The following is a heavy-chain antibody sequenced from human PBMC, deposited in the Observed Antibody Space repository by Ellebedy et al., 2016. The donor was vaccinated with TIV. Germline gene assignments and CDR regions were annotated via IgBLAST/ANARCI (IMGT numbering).Heavy chain of an antibody. D-gene: IGHD5-24*01. V-gene: IGHV3-23*01. CDR1: GFTFSSYA. CDR2: ISGSGGST. Sequence: GESLKISCGVSGFTFSSYAMSWVRQAPGKGLEWVSGISGSGGSTDYADSVKGRFTISRDNSKNTLWLQMNSLRAEDTAVYYCTRDSGVAIMRYFDYWGQGTLVTVSS. J-gene: IGHJ4*02. CDR3: TRDSGVAIMRYFDY.